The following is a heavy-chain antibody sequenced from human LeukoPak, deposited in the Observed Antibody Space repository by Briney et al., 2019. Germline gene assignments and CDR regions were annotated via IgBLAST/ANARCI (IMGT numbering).Heavy chain of an antibody. CDR2: INTKGET. Sequence: SETLSLTCTVSGVSMSAYQWIWVRQSPEKGLEWIGCINTKGETSYNPSLKSRVTTSVDTSKSKFSLRLTSVTAADTAVYYCATSNDAKIAPFDHWGQGAPVTVSS. CDR3: ATSNDAKIAPFDH. CDR1: GVSMSAYQ. J-gene: IGHJ4*02. D-gene: IGHD2-21*01. V-gene: IGHV4-4*09.